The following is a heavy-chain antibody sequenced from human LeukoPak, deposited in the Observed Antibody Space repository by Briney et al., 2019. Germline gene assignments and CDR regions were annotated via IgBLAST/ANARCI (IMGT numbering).Heavy chain of an antibody. Sequence: ASVKVSCKASGYTFTGHYIHWVRQAPGQGLEWMGWINPNSGGTNYAQKFQGRVTMTRDTSISTAYMELSSLRSDDTAVYYCARRSVVEVFFDPWGQGTLVTVSS. V-gene: IGHV1-2*02. J-gene: IGHJ5*02. D-gene: IGHD2-21*01. CDR3: ARRSVVEVFFDP. CDR2: INPNSGGT. CDR1: GYTFTGHY.